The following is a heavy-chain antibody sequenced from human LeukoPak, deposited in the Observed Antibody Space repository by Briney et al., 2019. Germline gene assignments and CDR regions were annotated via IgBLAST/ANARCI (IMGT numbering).Heavy chain of an antibody. V-gene: IGHV3-23*01. D-gene: IGHD3-10*01. J-gene: IGHJ4*02. Sequence: PGGSLRLSCAASGFTLSSLPMRWVPHAPGKGLVWVSAISCSGGSTYYADSVKGRFTISRDNSKNTLYLQMNSLRAEDTAVYYCAKGAIWFGEVFDYWGQGTLVTVSS. CDR2: ISCSGGST. CDR3: AKGAIWFGEVFDY. CDR1: GFTLSSLP.